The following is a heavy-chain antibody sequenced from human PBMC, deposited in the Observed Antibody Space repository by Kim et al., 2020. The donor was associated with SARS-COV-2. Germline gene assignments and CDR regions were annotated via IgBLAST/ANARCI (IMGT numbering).Heavy chain of an antibody. Sequence: TYHVDSVKGRFTISRDNSKNTLYLQMNSLGAEDTAVYYCAKDLAAAGILYWGQGTLVTVSS. CDR3: AKDLAAAGILY. CDR2: T. V-gene: IGHV3-23*01. D-gene: IGHD6-13*01. J-gene: IGHJ4*02.